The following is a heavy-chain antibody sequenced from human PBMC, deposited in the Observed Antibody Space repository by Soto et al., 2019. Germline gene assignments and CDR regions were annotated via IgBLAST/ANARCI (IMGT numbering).Heavy chain of an antibody. CDR1: GDSVSSNSAA. CDR2: TYYRSKWYN. Sequence: SQTLSLTCAISGDSVSSNSAAWNWIRQSPSKGLEWLGRTYYRSKWYNDYAVSVKSRITINPDTSKNQFSLQLNSVTPEDTAVYYCARGSSSANDYYYYMDVWGKGTTVTVSS. J-gene: IGHJ6*03. V-gene: IGHV6-1*01. D-gene: IGHD6-6*01. CDR3: ARGSSSANDYYYYMDV.